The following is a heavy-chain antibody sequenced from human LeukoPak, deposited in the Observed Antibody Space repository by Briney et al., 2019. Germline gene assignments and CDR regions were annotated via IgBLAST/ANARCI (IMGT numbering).Heavy chain of an antibody. CDR1: GFTFSSYW. J-gene: IGHJ4*02. CDR2: IKEDGSEK. D-gene: IGHD3-10*01. Sequence: GGSLRLSCAASGFTFSSYWMTWVRQAPGKGVEWVADIKEDGSEKIYVDSVRGRFTISRDNAKNSLYLEMNSLRAEDTAIYYCATRRGDYWGQGTLVTVSS. V-gene: IGHV3-7*01. CDR3: ATRRGDY.